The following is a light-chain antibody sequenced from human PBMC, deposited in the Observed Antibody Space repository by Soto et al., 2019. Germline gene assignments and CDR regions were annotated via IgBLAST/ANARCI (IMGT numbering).Light chain of an antibody. J-gene: IGLJ2*01. Sequence: SYELTQPPSVSVSPGQTASITCSGDKLGDKYACWYQQKPGQSPVLVIYQDSKRPSGIPERFSGSNSGNTATLTISGTHAMDEADYYCQAWDSSTGVVFGGGTKVTVL. CDR2: QDS. CDR1: KLGDKY. V-gene: IGLV3-1*01. CDR3: QAWDSSTGVV.